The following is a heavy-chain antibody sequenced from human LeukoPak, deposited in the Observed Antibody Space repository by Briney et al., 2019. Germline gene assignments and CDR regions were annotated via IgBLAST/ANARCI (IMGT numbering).Heavy chain of an antibody. Sequence: SETLSLTCAVYGGSFSDYYWSWIRQPPGKGLEWIGEINHSGSTNYNPSLKSRVTISVDTSKNQFSLKLSSVTAADTAVYYCASAYDFWSGYRVFQHWGQGTLVTVSS. CDR1: GGSFSDYY. D-gene: IGHD3-3*01. CDR3: ASAYDFWSGYRVFQH. V-gene: IGHV4-34*01. CDR2: INHSGST. J-gene: IGHJ1*01.